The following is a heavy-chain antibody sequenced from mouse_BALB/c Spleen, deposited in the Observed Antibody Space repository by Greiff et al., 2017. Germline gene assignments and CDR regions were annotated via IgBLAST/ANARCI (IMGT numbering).Heavy chain of an antibody. CDR3: ARGNWLYAMDY. CDR1: GFTFSDYG. Sequence: DVKLVESGGGLVQPGGSRKLSCAASGFTFSDYGMAWVRQAPGKGPEWVAFISNLAYSIYYADTVTGRFTISRENAKNTLYLEMSSLRSEDTAMYYCARGNWLYAMDYWGQGTSVTVSS. CDR2: ISNLAYSI. D-gene: IGHD4-1*01. J-gene: IGHJ4*01. V-gene: IGHV5-15*02.